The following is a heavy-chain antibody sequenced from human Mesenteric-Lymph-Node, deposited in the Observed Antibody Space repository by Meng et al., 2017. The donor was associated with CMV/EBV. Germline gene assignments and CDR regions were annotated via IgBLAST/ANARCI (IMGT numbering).Heavy chain of an antibody. J-gene: IGHJ3*02. D-gene: IGHD3-9*01. Sequence: HWVRQAPGQGLEWMGRINPNSGGTNYAQKFQGRVTMTRDTSISTAYMELSRLRSDDTAVYYCARDQEPIGYQYYDILTGYYSDAFDIWGQGTMVTVSS. V-gene: IGHV1-2*06. CDR2: INPNSGGT. CDR3: ARDQEPIGYQYYDILTGYYSDAFDI.